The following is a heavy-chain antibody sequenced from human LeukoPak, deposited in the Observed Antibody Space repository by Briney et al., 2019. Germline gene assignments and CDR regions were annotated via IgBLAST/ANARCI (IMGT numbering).Heavy chain of an antibody. Sequence: SETLSLTCSVSGGSFSSTSYYWGWIRQPPGKGLEWIANIYHTGSTYYNPSLKSRVIISVDTSKTQFSLKLTSVTAADTAVYYCARLGPGGHGEFDYWGQGTLVTVSS. CDR1: GGSFSSTSYY. J-gene: IGHJ4*02. V-gene: IGHV4-39*07. D-gene: IGHD3-10*01. CDR2: IYHTGST. CDR3: ARLGPGGHGEFDY.